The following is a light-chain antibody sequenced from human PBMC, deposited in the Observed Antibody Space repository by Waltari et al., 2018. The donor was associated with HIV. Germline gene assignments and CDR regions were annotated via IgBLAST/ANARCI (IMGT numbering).Light chain of an antibody. CDR2: DVN. CDR3: SSYAGSSSFV. V-gene: IGLV2-8*01. Sequence: QSALTQPPSASGSPGQPVTISCTGTSNYVAGSNYVSWYQPHPGKAPKLMIYDVNRRPSGVPDRFSGSKSGNTASLTVSGLQAEDEADYFCSSYAGSSSFVFGTGTKVTVL. J-gene: IGLJ1*01. CDR1: SNYVAGSNY.